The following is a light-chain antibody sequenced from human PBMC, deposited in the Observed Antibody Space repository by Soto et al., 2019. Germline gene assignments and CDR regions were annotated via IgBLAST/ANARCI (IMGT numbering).Light chain of an antibody. V-gene: IGLV2-14*01. Sequence: QSVMTQPASVSGSPGQSITISCTGTSSDFGTSNYVSWYQLHPGKAPKLLMFEVGYRPSEVCNRFSGSKYGNTASLTIVGLHAEDEADYSCSSHTTTSSPHVFGSGTKGTVL. CDR1: SSDFGTSNY. CDR2: EVG. CDR3: SSHTTTSSPHV. J-gene: IGLJ1*01.